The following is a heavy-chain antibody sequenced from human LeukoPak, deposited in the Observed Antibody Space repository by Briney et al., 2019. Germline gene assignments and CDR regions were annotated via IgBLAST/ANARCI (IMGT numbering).Heavy chain of an antibody. CDR3: ARDYVDDIPMIKDY. Sequence: ASVKVSCKASGYTFTSYHMHWVRQAPGQGLGWMGKINLSGGSTTYAQKFKGRVTMTRDPSTSTVYMELSSLRSEDTAAYYCARDYVDDIPMIKDYWGQGTLVTVSS. V-gene: IGHV1-46*01. D-gene: IGHD2-8*01. CDR1: GYTFTSYH. CDR2: INLSGGST. J-gene: IGHJ4*02.